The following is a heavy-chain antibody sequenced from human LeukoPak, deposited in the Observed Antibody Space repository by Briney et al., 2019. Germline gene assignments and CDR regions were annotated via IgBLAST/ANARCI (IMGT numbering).Heavy chain of an antibody. V-gene: IGHV3-48*03. CDR1: GFTFSSYE. CDR3: ARNRGPLDY. D-gene: IGHD7-27*01. J-gene: IGHJ4*02. CDR2: ISSSGTTI. Sequence: GRSLRPSCAASGFTFSSYEMNWVRQAPGKGLEWVSYISSSGTTIYYADSVKGRFTISRDNAKNSLYLQMNSLRVEETAVYYCARNRGPLDYWGQGTLVTVSS.